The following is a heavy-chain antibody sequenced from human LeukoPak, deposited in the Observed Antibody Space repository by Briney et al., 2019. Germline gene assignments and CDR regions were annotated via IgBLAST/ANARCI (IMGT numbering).Heavy chain of an antibody. J-gene: IGHJ6*02. CDR1: GFTFTSYG. Sequence: PGGSLRLSCAASGFTFTSYGMHWVRQAPGKGLEWVAVIWYDGSNKYYADSVKGRFTISRDNSKNTLYLQMNSLRAEDTAVYYCAKEARFLEWFPYYYYYYGMDVWGQGTTVTVSS. V-gene: IGHV3-33*06. D-gene: IGHD3-3*01. CDR3: AKEARFLEWFPYYYYYYGMDV. CDR2: IWYDGSNK.